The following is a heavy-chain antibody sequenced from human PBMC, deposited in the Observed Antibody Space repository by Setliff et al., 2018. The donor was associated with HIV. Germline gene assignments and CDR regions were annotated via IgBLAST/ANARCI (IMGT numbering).Heavy chain of an antibody. CDR1: GGSLSSSNYY. Sequence: PSETLSLTCTVSGGSLSSSNYYCGWIRQPPGKGLEWIGSIYYSGNTYYNPSLKSRVTISGDTSKKQFSLKLRAVTAADSAVYYCARQGRPGDFDSWGQGTLGTVS. CDR2: IYYSGNT. D-gene: IGHD7-27*01. V-gene: IGHV4-39*01. CDR3: ARQGRPGDFDS. J-gene: IGHJ4*02.